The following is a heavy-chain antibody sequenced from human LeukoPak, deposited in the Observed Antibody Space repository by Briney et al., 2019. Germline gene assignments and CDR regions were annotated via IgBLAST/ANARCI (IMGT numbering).Heavy chain of an antibody. CDR2: IRYDGSNK. Sequence: GGSLRLSCAASGFTFSSYGMHWVRQAPGEGLEWVTFIRYDGSNKYYADSVKGRFTISRDNSKNTLFLQMSSLRAEDTAVYYCAKEPIVAVNGPVWGIGTTVTISS. V-gene: IGHV3-30*02. J-gene: IGHJ6*04. CDR1: GFTFSSYG. D-gene: IGHD6-13*01. CDR3: AKEPIVAVNGPV.